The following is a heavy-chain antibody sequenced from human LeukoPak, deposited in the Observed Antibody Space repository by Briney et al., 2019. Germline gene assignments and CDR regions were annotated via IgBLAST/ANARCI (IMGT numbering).Heavy chain of an antibody. D-gene: IGHD2/OR15-2a*01. Sequence: SETLSLTCTVSGGSISSYYWRWIRQPPGKGLEWIAYISDIGSINYNPSLKSRVTISLDTSKNQFSLKLSSVTAADTAVYYCAGHHPRNTVDFWGQGTLVTVSS. CDR1: GGSISSYY. V-gene: IGHV4-59*08. CDR3: AGHHPRNTVDF. CDR2: ISDIGSI. J-gene: IGHJ4*02.